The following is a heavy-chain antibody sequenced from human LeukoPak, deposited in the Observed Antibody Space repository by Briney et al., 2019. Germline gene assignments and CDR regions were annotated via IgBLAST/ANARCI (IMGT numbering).Heavy chain of an antibody. V-gene: IGHV3-23*01. CDR1: GFTFSNYA. Sequence: PGGSLRLSCAASGFTFSNYAVNWVRQAPGKGLEWVSAISGSGGSTYYADSVKGRFTISRDDSKNTLYLQMSSLRAEDTAVYYCAKDRGRYYDSSGYYWGYYFDSWGQGILVTVST. CDR2: ISGSGGST. CDR3: AKDRGRYYDSSGYYWGYYFDS. D-gene: IGHD3-22*01. J-gene: IGHJ4*02.